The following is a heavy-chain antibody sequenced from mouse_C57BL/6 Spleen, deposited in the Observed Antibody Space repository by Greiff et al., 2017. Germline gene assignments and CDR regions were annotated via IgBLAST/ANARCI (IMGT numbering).Heavy chain of an antibody. CDR2: IYPGDGDT. V-gene: IGHV1-80*01. D-gene: IGHD2-1*01. Sequence: QVQLQQSGAELVKPGASVKISCKASGYAFSSYWMNWVKQRPGKGLEWIGQIYPGDGDTNYNGKFKGKATLTADKSSSTAYMQLSSLTSEDSAVYFCARQTTRSFWYFDVWGTGTTVTVSS. CDR3: ARQTTRSFWYFDV. CDR1: GYAFSSYW. J-gene: IGHJ1*03.